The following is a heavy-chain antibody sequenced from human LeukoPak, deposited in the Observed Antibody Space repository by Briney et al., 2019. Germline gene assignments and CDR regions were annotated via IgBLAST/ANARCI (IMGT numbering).Heavy chain of an antibody. CDR3: TFGSSPYFDY. V-gene: IGHV3-15*01. D-gene: IGHD6-6*01. J-gene: IGHJ4*02. Sequence: GGSLRLSCAASGFTFSNAWMTWVRQAPGKGLEWLGHIRSKTDGGTTDYAAPVKGRFTISRDDSKNTLYLQLNSLKTEDTAVYYCTFGSSPYFDYWGQGTLVTVSS. CDR2: IRSKTDGGTT. CDR1: GFTFSNAW.